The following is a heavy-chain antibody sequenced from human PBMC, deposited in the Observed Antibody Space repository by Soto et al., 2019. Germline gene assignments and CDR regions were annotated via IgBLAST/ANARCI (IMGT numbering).Heavy chain of an antibody. V-gene: IGHV3-23*01. CDR2: ISGSGGST. D-gene: IGHD2-2*01. CDR3: AKGGIVVVPAASIHRPFDP. J-gene: IGHJ5*02. CDR1: GFTFSSYA. Sequence: PGGSLRLSCAASGFTFSSYAMSWVRQAPGKGLEWVSAISGSGGSTYYADSVKGRFTISRDNSKNTLYLQMNSLRAEDTAVYYCAKGGIVVVPAASIHRPFDPWGQGTLVTVSS.